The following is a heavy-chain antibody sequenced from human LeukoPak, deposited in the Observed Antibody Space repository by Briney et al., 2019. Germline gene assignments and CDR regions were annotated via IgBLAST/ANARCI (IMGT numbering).Heavy chain of an antibody. CDR3: ASPRSGYRYTFDY. Sequence: PSETLSLTCAVSAASLSNYYWSWIRQAPGKGLEWIGYIFTSGSTNYNPSLKSRVSISLDTSKNRFSLNLNFVTAADTAVYYCASPRSGYRYTFDYWGQGALVTVSS. D-gene: IGHD3-22*01. CDR2: IFTSGST. J-gene: IGHJ4*02. V-gene: IGHV4-4*09. CDR1: AASLSNYY.